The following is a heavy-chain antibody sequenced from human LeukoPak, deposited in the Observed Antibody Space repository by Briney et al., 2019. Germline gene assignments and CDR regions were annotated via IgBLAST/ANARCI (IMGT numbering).Heavy chain of an antibody. D-gene: IGHD3-16*01. J-gene: IGHJ5*02. Sequence: SETLSLTCSVSGGSISSGDYYWSWIRQPPGKGLEWIGYIYYSGSTYYNPSLKSRVTISVDTSKNQFSLKLSSVTAADTVVYYCAREGSARGGPKGWFDPWGQGTLVTVSS. CDR2: IYYSGST. CDR1: GGSISSGDYY. CDR3: AREGSARGGPKGWFDP. V-gene: IGHV4-30-4*01.